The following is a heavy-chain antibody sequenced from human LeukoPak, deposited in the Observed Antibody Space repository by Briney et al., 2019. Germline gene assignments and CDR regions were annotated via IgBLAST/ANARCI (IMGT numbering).Heavy chain of an antibody. CDR2: IWYDGSNK. Sequence: GGSLRLSCAASGFTFSNAWMSWVRQAPGKGLEWVAVIWYDGSNKYYADSVKGRFTISRDNSKNTLYLQMNSLRAEDTAVYYCARDVGGYSYGSVDYWGQGTLVTVSS. V-gene: IGHV3-33*08. CDR3: ARDVGGYSYGSVDY. J-gene: IGHJ4*02. D-gene: IGHD5-18*01. CDR1: GFTFSNAW.